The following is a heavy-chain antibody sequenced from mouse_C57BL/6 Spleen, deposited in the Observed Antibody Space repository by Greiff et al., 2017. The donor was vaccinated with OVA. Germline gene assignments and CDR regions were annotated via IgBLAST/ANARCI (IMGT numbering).Heavy chain of an antibody. CDR2: IRSKSDNYAT. CDR3: TRYGYDGVDY. J-gene: IGHJ2*01. Sequence: EVKLQESGGGLVQPGGSMKLSCVASGFTFSNYWMNWVRQSPEKGLEWVAQIRSKSDNYATHYAVSVKGRFTNSRNDSKSSVYLQMNNLRAEDTGIYYCTRYGYDGVDYWGQGTTLTVSS. D-gene: IGHD2-2*01. CDR1: GFTFSNYW. V-gene: IGHV6-3*01.